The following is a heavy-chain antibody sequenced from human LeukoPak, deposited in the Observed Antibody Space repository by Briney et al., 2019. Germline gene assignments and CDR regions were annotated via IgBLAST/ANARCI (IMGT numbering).Heavy chain of an antibody. V-gene: IGHV4-39*01. CDR2: IYYSRST. D-gene: IGHD5-24*01. J-gene: IGHJ4*02. CDR1: GGSISSSGYY. Sequence: SETLSLTCTVSGGSISSSGYYWGWVRQPPGKGLEWIASIYYSRSTSYNPSLRSRVTISVDTSKNQFSLKLSSVTAADTALYYCVRSRDGYNLLDYWGQGTLVTVSS. CDR3: VRSRDGYNLLDY.